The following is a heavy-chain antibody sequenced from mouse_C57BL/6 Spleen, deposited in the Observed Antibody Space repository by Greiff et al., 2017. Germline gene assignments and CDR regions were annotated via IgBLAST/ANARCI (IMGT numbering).Heavy chain of an antibody. CDR2: IDPNSGGT. J-gene: IGHJ1*03. CDR1: GYTFTSYW. V-gene: IGHV1-72*01. D-gene: IGHD1-1*01. Sequence: QVHVKQPGAELVKPGASVKLSCKASGYTFTSYWMHWVKQRPGGGLEWIGRIDPNSGGTKYNEKFKSKATLTVDKPSSTAYMQLSSLTSEDSAVYYCARYYYGSSYWYFDVWGTGTTVTVSS. CDR3: ARYYYGSSYWYFDV.